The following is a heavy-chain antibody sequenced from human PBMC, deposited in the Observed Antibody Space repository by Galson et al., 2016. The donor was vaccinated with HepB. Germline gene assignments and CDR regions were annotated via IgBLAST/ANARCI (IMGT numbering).Heavy chain of an antibody. J-gene: IGHJ4*02. CDR1: GFSFNNYA. Sequence: SLRLSCAASGFSFNNYAMSWVRQAPGKGLEWVSGISGSGGSTYSADSAKGRFTISRDNSKNTLYLQMNSLRAEDTAIYYCARDLPYYDYIWGSYRYEFSFDYWGQGTLVTVSS. CDR3: ARDLPYYDYIWGSYRYEFSFDY. V-gene: IGHV3-23*01. CDR2: ISGSGGST. D-gene: IGHD3-16*02.